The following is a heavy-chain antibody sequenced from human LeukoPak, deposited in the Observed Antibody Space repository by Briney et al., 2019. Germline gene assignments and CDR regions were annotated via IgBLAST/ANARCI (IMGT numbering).Heavy chain of an antibody. D-gene: IGHD4-23*01. J-gene: IGHJ4*02. V-gene: IGHV4-59*01. CDR1: GGSISSYS. CDR2: IYYRGST. Sequence: SETLSLTCTVAGGSISSYSWSWIRPPPGKRLERSGYIYYRGSTNYTPSLKSLVTTSVATSKNQFSLKRSSVTAADAAVYYCARVRCGGNSGSYFDYWGQGTLVTVSS. CDR3: ARVRCGGNSGSYFDY.